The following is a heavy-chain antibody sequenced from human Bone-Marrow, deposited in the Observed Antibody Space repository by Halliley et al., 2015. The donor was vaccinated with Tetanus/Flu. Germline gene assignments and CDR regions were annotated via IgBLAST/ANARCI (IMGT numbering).Heavy chain of an antibody. CDR3: ATYSSGTFVY. CDR2: ISYDGSKK. J-gene: IGHJ4*02. Sequence: LRLSCAASGFTFRNYGMHWVRQAPGKGLEWVAVISYDGSKKYYADSVKGRFTISRDNSKDTLFLQINSLRAEDTAVYYCATYSSGTFVYWGQGSLVTVSS. D-gene: IGHD3-22*01. V-gene: IGHV3-30*03. CDR1: GFTFRNYG.